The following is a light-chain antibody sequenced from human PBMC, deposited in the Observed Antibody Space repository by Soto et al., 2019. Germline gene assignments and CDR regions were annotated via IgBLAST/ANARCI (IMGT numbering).Light chain of an antibody. CDR3: QQDANFPPWT. Sequence: DIQMTQSPSSLSASVGDRVTITCQASQDISNYLNWYQQKPGKAPKLLIYDASNLETGVPSRFRGSGSGTDFTSNTGSLHTEDIATNYCQQDANFPPWTFGKGTKVESK. CDR2: DAS. V-gene: IGKV1-33*01. J-gene: IGKJ1*01. CDR1: QDISNY.